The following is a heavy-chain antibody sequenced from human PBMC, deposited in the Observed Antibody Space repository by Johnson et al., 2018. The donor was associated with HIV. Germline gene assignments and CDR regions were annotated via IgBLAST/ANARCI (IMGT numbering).Heavy chain of an antibody. CDR3: ARGKKQWLDEDAFDI. Sequence: VKLVESGGGLVQPGGSLRLSCAASGFTFSSYWMHWVRQAPGKGLVWVPRINSDGSSTSYADSVKGRFTISRDNAKNTLYLQMNSLRAEDTAVYYCARGKKQWLDEDAFDIWGQGTMVTVSS. D-gene: IGHD6-19*01. CDR2: INSDGSST. CDR1: GFTFSSYW. V-gene: IGHV3-74*01. J-gene: IGHJ3*02.